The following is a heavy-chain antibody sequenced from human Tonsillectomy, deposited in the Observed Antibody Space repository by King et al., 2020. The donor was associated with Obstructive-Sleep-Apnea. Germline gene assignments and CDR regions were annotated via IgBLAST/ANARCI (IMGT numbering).Heavy chain of an antibody. V-gene: IGHV3-23*04. D-gene: IGHD3-16*02. J-gene: IGHJ4*02. CDR1: GFTFSSYA. CDR2: ISGSGGST. CDR3: AKGDAWLSSENGQFDY. Sequence: VQLVESGGGLVQPGGSLRLSCAASGFTFSSYAMSWVRQAPGKGLEWVSAISGSGGSTYYADSVKGRFTISRDNSKNTLYLQMNSLRAEDTAVYYCAKGDAWLSSENGQFDYWGQGTLVTVSS.